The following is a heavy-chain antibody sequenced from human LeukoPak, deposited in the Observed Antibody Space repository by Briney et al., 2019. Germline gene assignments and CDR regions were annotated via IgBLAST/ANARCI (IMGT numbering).Heavy chain of an antibody. J-gene: IGHJ4*02. D-gene: IGHD6-13*01. V-gene: IGHV3-74*01. CDR3: ARDLRYSSSWYLSPFDY. CDR1: GFTSSTYW. CDR2: INSDGSTT. Sequence: PGGSLRLSCAASGFTSSTYWMHWVRQAPGKGLVWVSRINSDGSTTDYADSVKGRFTISRDNAKNTLYLQMNSLRAEDTAVYYCARDLRYSSSWYLSPFDYWGQGTLVTVSS.